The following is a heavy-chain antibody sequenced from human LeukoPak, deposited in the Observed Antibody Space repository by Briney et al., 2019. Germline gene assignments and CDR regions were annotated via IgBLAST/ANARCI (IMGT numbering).Heavy chain of an antibody. V-gene: IGHV4-39*07. D-gene: IGHD6-13*01. CDR1: GDSISSTSYY. CDR2: IYYSGST. J-gene: IGHJ4*02. CDR3: ARLYSSSWQFDY. Sequence: PSETLSLTCTVSGDSISSTSYYWAWIRQPPGKGLEWIGSIYYSGSTYYNPSLKSRVTISVDTSKNQFSLKLSSVTAADTAVYYCARLYSSSWQFDYWGQGTLVTVSS.